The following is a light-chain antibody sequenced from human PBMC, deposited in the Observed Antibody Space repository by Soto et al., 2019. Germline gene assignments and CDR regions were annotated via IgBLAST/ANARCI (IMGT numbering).Light chain of an antibody. CDR1: QGISRF. Sequence: DIQLTQSPSFLSASVGDRVIITCRASQGISRFLAWYQQKPGKAPNLLIYAASTLQSGVPSRFSGSGSGTEFTLTISSLQPEDFPTYYCQQLNSYPLTFGGGTKLEIK. CDR3: QQLNSYPLT. V-gene: IGKV1-9*01. J-gene: IGKJ4*01. CDR2: AAS.